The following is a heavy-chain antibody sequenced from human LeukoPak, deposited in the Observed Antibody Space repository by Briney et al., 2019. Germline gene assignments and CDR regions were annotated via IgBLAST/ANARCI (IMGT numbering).Heavy chain of an antibody. D-gene: IGHD3-22*01. CDR3: AKNSVRSGYYYGY. CDR1: GFTFSTYA. CDR2: ISSSGGST. Sequence: TGGSLRLSRAASGFTFSTYAMSGVRQAPGKGLEWVSSISSSGGSTYYADSVKGRFTISRDNSKDTLYLQMNSLRAEDTAVYYRAKNSVRSGYYYGYWGQGTLVTVSS. J-gene: IGHJ4*02. V-gene: IGHV3-23*01.